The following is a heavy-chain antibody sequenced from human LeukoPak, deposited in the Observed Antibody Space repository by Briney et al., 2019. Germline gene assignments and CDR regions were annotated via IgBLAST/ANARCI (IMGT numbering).Heavy chain of an antibody. Sequence: SETLSLTCAVYGGSFSGYYWSWIRQPPGKGLEWSGEINHSGSTNYNPSLKSRVTISVDTSKNQFSLKLSSVTAADTAVYDCARVPNMVRGGGFDPWGQGTLVTVSS. D-gene: IGHD3-10*01. CDR1: GGSFSGYY. V-gene: IGHV4-34*01. CDR3: ARVPNMVRGGGFDP. J-gene: IGHJ5*02. CDR2: INHSGST.